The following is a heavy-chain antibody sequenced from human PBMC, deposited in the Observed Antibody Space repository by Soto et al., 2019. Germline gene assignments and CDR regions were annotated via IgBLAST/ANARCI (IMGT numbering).Heavy chain of an antibody. Sequence: QITLKESGPTLVKPTQTLTLTCAFSGSSLSTNGVGLAWIRQPPGKALEWLALIFWNDDRRYSPSLNSRLTTVNDSFKNRVVLTMTGIDPGYTARYCLAHRASTAPGYFDFWGQGTLVTVSS. CDR3: AHRASTAPGYFDF. CDR2: IFWNDDR. V-gene: IGHV2-5*01. D-gene: IGHD2-15*01. J-gene: IGHJ4*02. CDR1: GSSLSTNGVG.